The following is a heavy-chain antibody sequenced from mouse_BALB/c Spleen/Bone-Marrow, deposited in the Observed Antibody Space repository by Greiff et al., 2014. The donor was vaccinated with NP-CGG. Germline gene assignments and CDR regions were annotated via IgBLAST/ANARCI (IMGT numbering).Heavy chain of an antibody. Sequence: VQLVESGPGLVEPSQSLSITCTVSGFSLTGFGVNWVRQPPGKGLEWLGRIRSDGGTDYNSAIKSRRSISKDNSKSQMFLKRNNLQTEDTSRYYGAGDDVDYWGQGTTLTVSS. CDR2: IRSDGGT. CDR1: GFSLTGFG. CDR3: AGDDVDY. J-gene: IGHJ2*01. V-gene: IGHV2-6-7*01.